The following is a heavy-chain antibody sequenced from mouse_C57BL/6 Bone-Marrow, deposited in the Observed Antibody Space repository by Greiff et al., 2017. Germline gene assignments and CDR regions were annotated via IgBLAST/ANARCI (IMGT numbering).Heavy chain of an antibody. CDR3: ARRATVVDYWYFDV. Sequence: EVKLQESGPELVKPGASVKISCKASGYSFTGYYMNWVKQSPEKSLEWIGEINPSTGGTTYNQKFKAKATLTVDKSSSTAYMQLKSLTSEDSAVYYCARRATVVDYWYFDVWGTGTTVTVSS. J-gene: IGHJ1*03. CDR2: INPSTGGT. CDR1: GYSFTGYY. V-gene: IGHV1-42*01. D-gene: IGHD1-1*01.